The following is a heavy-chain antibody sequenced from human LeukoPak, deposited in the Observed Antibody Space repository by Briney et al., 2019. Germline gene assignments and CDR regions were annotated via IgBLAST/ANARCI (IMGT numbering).Heavy chain of an antibody. CDR2: LYDSGST. J-gene: IGHJ4*02. V-gene: IGHV4-39*07. CDR1: GGSISSSSYY. D-gene: IGHD3-10*01. Sequence: SETLSLTCTVSGGSISSSSYYWDWIRQPPGKGLEWIGNLYDSGSTHYNPSLRSRVTISADTSKNQFSMKLSSVTAADTAIYYCARIYGSYSPDYWGQGTLVTVSS. CDR3: ARIYGSYSPDY.